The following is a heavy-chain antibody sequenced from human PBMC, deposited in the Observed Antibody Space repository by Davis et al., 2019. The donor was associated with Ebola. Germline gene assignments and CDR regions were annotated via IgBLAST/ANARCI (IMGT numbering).Heavy chain of an antibody. D-gene: IGHD3-10*01. V-gene: IGHV3-66*01. CDR3: AREGGSGSYRSFYYYYGMDV. CDR2: IYSGGDT. CDR1: GFTVSNNY. Sequence: GESLKISCAAFGFTVSNNYMTWVRQAPGKGLEWVSVIYSGGDTYYGDSAKGRFSISRDNSKNTLYLQMSSLRAEDTAVYYCAREGGSGSYRSFYYYYGMDVWGQGTTVTVSS. J-gene: IGHJ6*02.